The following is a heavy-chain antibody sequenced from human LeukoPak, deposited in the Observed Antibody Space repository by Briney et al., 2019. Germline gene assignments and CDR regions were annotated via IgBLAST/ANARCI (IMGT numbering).Heavy chain of an antibody. CDR3: AIIGLPNAFDI. D-gene: IGHD3/OR15-3a*01. V-gene: IGHV4-39*07. J-gene: IGHJ3*02. Sequence: SETPSLTCTVSGGSISSYYWSWIRQPPGKGLEWIGSIYYSGSTYYNPSLKSRVTISVDTSKNQFSLKLSSVTAADTAVYYCAIIGLPNAFDIWGQGTMVTVSS. CDR1: GGSISSYY. CDR2: IYYSGST.